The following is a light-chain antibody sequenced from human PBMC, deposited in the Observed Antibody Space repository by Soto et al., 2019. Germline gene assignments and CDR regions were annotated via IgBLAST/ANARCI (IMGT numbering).Light chain of an antibody. J-gene: IGKJ4*01. CDR3: QQYSSYPLT. CDR1: QSINNY. CDR2: KTS. V-gene: IGKV1-5*03. Sequence: DIQMTQSPSTLSASVGDRVTITCRASQSINNYLAWHQQKPGKAPKVLIYKTSTLESGVPSRFSCSGSGTVFTLTISSLQPDDFATYYCQQYSSYPLTFGGRTKVEIK.